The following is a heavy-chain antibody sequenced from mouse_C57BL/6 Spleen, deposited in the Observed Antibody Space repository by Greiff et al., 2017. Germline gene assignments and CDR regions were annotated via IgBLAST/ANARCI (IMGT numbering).Heavy chain of an antibody. CDR3: ASGTTGVGCFDY. CDR1: GYTFTSYW. J-gene: IGHJ2*01. CDR2: INPSSGYT. Sequence: QVQLKQSGAELAKPGASVKLSCKASGYTFTSYWMHWVKQRPGQGLEWIGYINPSSGYTKYNQKFKDKATLTAAKSSSTAYMQLRSLSYEDSAVYYCASGTTGVGCFDYWGQGTTLTVSS. D-gene: IGHD2-14*01. V-gene: IGHV1-7*01.